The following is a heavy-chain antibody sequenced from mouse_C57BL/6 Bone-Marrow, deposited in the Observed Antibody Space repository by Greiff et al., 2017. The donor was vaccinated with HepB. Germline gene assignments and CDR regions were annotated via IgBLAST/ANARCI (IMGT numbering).Heavy chain of an antibody. V-gene: IGHV1-18*01. CDR2: INPNNGGT. Sequence: VQLQQSGPELVKPGASVKIPCKASGYTFTDYNMDWVKQSHGKSLEWIGDINPNNGGTIYNQKFKGKATLAVDKSSSTAYMELRSLTAEDTAVYYCARREDYSNPYYYAMDYWGQGTSVTVSS. D-gene: IGHD2-5*01. J-gene: IGHJ4*01. CDR1: GYTFTDYN. CDR3: ARREDYSNPYYYAMDY.